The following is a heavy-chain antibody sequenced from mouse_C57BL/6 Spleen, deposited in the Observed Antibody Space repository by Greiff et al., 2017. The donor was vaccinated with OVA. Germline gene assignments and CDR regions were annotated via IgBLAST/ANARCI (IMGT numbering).Heavy chain of an antibody. CDR1: GFTFSSYA. V-gene: IGHV5-4*01. CDR2: ISDGGSYT. CDR3: ARDHYYGSSYWFAY. Sequence: EVKLVESGGGLVKPGGSLKLSCAASGFTFSSYAMSWVRQTPEKRLEWVATISDGGSYTYYPDNVKGRFTISRDNAKNNLYLQMSHLKSEDTAMYYCARDHYYGSSYWFAYWGQGTLVTVSA. J-gene: IGHJ3*01. D-gene: IGHD1-1*01.